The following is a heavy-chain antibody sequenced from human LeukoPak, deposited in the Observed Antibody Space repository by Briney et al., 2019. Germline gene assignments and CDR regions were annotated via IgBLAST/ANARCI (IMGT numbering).Heavy chain of an antibody. CDR2: IYYSGST. CDR3: ARGGGIAAAGDY. D-gene: IGHD6-13*01. Sequence: GSLRLSCAASGFSFSTYEMNWVRQAPGKGLEWIGSIYYSGSTNYNPSLKSRVTISVDTSKNQFSLKLSSVTAADTAVYYCARGGGIAAAGDYWGQGTLVTVSS. CDR1: GFSFSTYE. J-gene: IGHJ4*02. V-gene: IGHV4-4*02.